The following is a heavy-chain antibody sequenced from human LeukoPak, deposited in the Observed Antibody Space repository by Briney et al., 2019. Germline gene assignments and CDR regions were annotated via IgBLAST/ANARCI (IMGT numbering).Heavy chain of an antibody. D-gene: IGHD1-14*01. CDR1: GFTFSSYS. J-gene: IGHJ4*02. CDR3: AKKRITDEDRGNYLDY. CDR2: ISSSSSNI. V-gene: IGHV3-21*01. Sequence: NPGGSLRPSCAASGFTFSSYSMNWVRQAPGEGLEWVSAISSSSSNIYYADSVKGRFTISRDNAKNSLFLQMNSLRAEDTAVYYCAKKRITDEDRGNYLDYWGQGTLVTVSS.